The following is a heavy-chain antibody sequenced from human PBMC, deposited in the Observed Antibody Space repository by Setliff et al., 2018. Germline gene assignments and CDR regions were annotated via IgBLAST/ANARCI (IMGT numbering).Heavy chain of an antibody. CDR1: GGSSSGYY. D-gene: IGHD3-10*01. CDR3: ARGPRYYYGSGSYSTD. Sequence: SETLSLTCAVYGGSSSGYYWSWIRQPPGKGLGWIGEINHSGSTNYNPSLKSRVTISVDTSKNQFSLKLSSVTTADTAVYYCARGPRYYYGSGSYSTDWGQGTLVTVSS. J-gene: IGHJ4*02. CDR2: INHSGST. V-gene: IGHV4-34*01.